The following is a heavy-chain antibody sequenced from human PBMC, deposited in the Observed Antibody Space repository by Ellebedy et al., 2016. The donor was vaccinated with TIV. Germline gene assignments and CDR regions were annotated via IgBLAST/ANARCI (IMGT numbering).Heavy chain of an antibody. CDR1: GFTFTTYA. D-gene: IGHD1-26*01. Sequence: GESLKISCAASGFTFTTYAMAWVRQAPGTGLEWVSAISASADSTYYADSVKGRFTISRDNSKNTVYLQMNSLRAEDTAVYYCAKDGKRTQVAWGQGTRVTVSS. J-gene: IGHJ5*02. CDR2: ISASADST. V-gene: IGHV3-23*01. CDR3: AKDGKRTQVA.